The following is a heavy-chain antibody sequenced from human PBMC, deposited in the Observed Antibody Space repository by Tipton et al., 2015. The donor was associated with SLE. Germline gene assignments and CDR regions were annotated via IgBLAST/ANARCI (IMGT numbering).Heavy chain of an antibody. CDR1: GDSMNNYY. V-gene: IGHV4-4*07. CDR2: IYKTGIT. J-gene: IGHJ3*01. D-gene: IGHD6-19*01. CDR3: AREKENTGWFWLNAFDV. Sequence: TLSLTCSVSGDSMNNYYWSWIRQPAGMPLEWIGRIYKTGITNYNPSLKGRHSMSVDTSKAHFSLNLNSVTAADTAIYYCAREKENTGWFWLNAFDVWGRGTLVTVST.